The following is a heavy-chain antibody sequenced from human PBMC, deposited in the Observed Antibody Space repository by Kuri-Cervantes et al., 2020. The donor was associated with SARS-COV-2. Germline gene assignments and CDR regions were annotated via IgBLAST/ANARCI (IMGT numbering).Heavy chain of an antibody. D-gene: IGHD3-10*01. CDR2: FDPEDGET. V-gene: IGHV1-24*01. CDR1: GYTLTELS. Sequence: ASVKVSCKVSGYTLTELSMHWVRQAPGKGLEWMGGFDPEDGETIYAQKFQGRVTMTEDTSTDTAYMELSRLRSDDTAVYYCARDKGVLTMVRGVLYGMDVWGQGTTVPGAS. CDR3: ARDKGVLTMVRGVLYGMDV. J-gene: IGHJ6*02.